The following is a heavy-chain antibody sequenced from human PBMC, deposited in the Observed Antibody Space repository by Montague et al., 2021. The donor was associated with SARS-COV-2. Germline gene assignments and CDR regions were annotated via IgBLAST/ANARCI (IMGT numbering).Heavy chain of an antibody. CDR3: ASLEISIAAAGTSFDY. V-gene: IGHV3-43*02. J-gene: IGHJ4*02. D-gene: IGHD6-13*01. Sequence: SLRLSCAASGFTFDDYAMHWVRQAPGKGLEWVSLISGDGGSTYYADSVKGRFTISRDNSKNSLYLQMNSLRTEDTALYYCASLEISIAAAGTSFDYWGQGTLVTVSS. CDR1: GFTFDDYA. CDR2: ISGDGGST.